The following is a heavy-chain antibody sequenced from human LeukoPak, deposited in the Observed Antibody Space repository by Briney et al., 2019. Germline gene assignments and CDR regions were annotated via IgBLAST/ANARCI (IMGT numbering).Heavy chain of an antibody. CDR1: GGTFSSYA. Sequence: EASVKVSCKASGGTFSSYAISWVRQAPGQGLGWMGRIIPIFGIANYAQKFQGRVTITADKSTSTAYMELSSLRSEDTAVYYCARSVDGDYVPYYYGMDVWGQGTTVTVSS. CDR3: ARSVDGDYVPYYYGMDV. J-gene: IGHJ6*02. D-gene: IGHD4-17*01. CDR2: IIPIFGIA. V-gene: IGHV1-69*04.